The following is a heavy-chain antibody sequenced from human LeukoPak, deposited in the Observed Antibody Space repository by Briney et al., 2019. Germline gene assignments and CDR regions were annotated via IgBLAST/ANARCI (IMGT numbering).Heavy chain of an antibody. V-gene: IGHV3-15*07. J-gene: IGHJ5*02. D-gene: IGHD1-26*01. Sequence: GSLRLSCVVSRFTFSSYDMNWVRQAPGKGLEWVGRIKSKTDGGTTGYAAPVKGRFTISRDDSKNTLYLQMNSLKTEDTAVYYCTTDCGFSEFDPWGQGTLVTVSS. CDR2: IKSKTDGGTT. CDR3: TTDCGFSEFDP. CDR1: RFTFSSYD.